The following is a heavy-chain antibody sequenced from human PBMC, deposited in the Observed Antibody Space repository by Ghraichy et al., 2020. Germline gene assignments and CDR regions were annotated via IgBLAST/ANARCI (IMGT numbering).Heavy chain of an antibody. CDR3: ARPGYDYVWGSYRYTHYYYGMDV. CDR1: GYTFTSYY. D-gene: IGHD3-16*02. Sequence: ASVKVSCKASGYTFTSYYMHWVRQAPGQGLEWMGIINPSGGSTSYAQKFQGRVTMTRDTSTSTVYMELSSLRSEDTAVYYCARPGYDYVWGSYRYTHYYYGMDVWGQGTTVTVSS. J-gene: IGHJ6*02. CDR2: INPSGGST. V-gene: IGHV1-46*01.